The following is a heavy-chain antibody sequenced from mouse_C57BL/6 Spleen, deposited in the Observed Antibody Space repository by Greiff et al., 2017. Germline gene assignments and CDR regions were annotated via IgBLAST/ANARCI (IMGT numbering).Heavy chain of an antibody. V-gene: IGHV6-3*01. J-gene: IGHJ4*01. CDR3: ILYYGSRRYYAMDY. D-gene: IGHD1-1*01. CDR2: IRLKSDNYAT. CDR1: GFTFSNYW. Sequence: DVMLVESGGGLVQPGGSMKLSCVASGFTFSNYWMNWVRQSPEKGLEWVAQIRLKSDNYATHYAESVKGRFTISRDDSKSSVYLQMNNLRAGDTGIYYCILYYGSRRYYAMDYWGQGTSVTVSS.